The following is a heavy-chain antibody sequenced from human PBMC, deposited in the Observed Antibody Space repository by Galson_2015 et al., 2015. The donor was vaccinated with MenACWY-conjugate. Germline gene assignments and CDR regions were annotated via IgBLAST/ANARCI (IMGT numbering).Heavy chain of an antibody. CDR1: EGTFSSYA. J-gene: IGHJ5*02. D-gene: IGHD3-10*01. CDR2: IIPIFGTA. V-gene: IGHV1-69*06. CDR3: ARDREVVWFGGNNNWFDP. Sequence: SVKVSCKASEGTFSSYAISWVRQAPGQGLEWMGGIIPIFGTANYAQKFQGRVTNTAEKSTSTAYMELSSLRSEDTAVYYCARDREVVWFGGNNNWFDPWGQGTLVTVSP.